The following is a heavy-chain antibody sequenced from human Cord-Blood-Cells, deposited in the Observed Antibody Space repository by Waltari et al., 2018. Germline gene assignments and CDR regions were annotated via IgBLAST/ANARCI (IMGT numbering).Heavy chain of an antibody. D-gene: IGHD2-21*02. CDR1: GGTFSSYA. CDR2: IIPIFGTA. Sequence: QVQLVQSGAEVKKPGSSVKVSCKASGGTFSSYAISWVRQAPGQGLEWMGGIIPIFGTANYAQKCEGRVTITADESTSPAYMELSSLRSEDAAVYYCATRGLISGDRNAFDIWGQGTMVTVSS. CDR3: ATRGLISGDRNAFDI. J-gene: IGHJ3*02. V-gene: IGHV1-69*01.